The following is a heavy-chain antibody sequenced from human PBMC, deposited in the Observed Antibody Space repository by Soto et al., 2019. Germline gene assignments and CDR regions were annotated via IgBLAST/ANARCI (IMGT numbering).Heavy chain of an antibody. Sequence: QVQLVESGGGVVQPGRSLRLSCAASGFTFSSYGMHWVRQAPGKGLEWVAVIWYDGSNKYYADSVKGRFTISRDNSKNTLYLQMNSLRAEDTAVYYCARGRYGDPHSTVIWGQGTMVTVSS. D-gene: IGHD2-21*02. CDR1: GFTFSSYG. CDR2: IWYDGSNK. CDR3: ARGRYGDPHSTVI. V-gene: IGHV3-33*01. J-gene: IGHJ3*02.